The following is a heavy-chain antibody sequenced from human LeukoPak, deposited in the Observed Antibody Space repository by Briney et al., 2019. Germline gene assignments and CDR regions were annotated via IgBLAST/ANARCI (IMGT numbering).Heavy chain of an antibody. J-gene: IGHJ3*02. CDR2: INPDGSTT. CDR1: GFTFSDYW. Sequence: GGSLRLSCAASGFTFSDYWMHWVRQAPGKGLVWVSRINPDGSTTIYADSVKGRFTISRDNAKNTLYLQMNSLRAEDTAVYYCAREVVAGDDAFDIWGQGTMVTVSS. CDR3: AREVVAGDDAFDI. V-gene: IGHV3-74*01. D-gene: IGHD2-15*01.